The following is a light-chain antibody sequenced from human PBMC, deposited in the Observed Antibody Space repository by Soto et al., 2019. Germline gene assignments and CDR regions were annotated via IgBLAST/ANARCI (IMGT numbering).Light chain of an antibody. J-gene: IGKJ1*01. V-gene: IGKV3-20*01. CDR2: GAS. CDR3: QQYDTSAT. CDR1: QSLSSNY. Sequence: EIVLTQSPGTLSLSAGERATLSCRASQSLSSNYLAWYQQKPGQAPTVLIYGASRRATGIPDRFSGSGSGTDFTLTISRLEPVAFSVYYRQQYDTSATFGQGTKVEIK.